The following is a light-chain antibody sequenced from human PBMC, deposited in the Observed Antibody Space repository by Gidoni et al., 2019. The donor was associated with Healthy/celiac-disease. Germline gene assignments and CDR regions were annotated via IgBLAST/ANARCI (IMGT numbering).Light chain of an antibody. CDR2: QDS. Sequence: SYALTQPASVSVAAGQTASITCSGDKLWDTYACWYQQKPGQSPVLVIYQDSKRPSGIPERFSGSNSGNTATLPISGTQAMDEADYYCQALDSSKVVFGGGTKLTVL. CDR3: QALDSSKVV. CDR1: KLWDTY. J-gene: IGLJ2*01. V-gene: IGLV3-1*01.